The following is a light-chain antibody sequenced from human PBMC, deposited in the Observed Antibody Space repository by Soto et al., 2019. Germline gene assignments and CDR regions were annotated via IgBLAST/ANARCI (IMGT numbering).Light chain of an antibody. Sequence: QSALTQPASVSGSPGQTITISCTGTSSDVGGYDYVSWYQQHPDKAPRFMIYEVTNRPSGVSHRFSGSKSGNTASLTISGLQAEDEADYYCSSYTTTSTYAFGTGTKLTVL. CDR3: SSYTTTSTYA. J-gene: IGLJ1*01. CDR2: EVT. V-gene: IGLV2-14*01. CDR1: SSDVGGYDY.